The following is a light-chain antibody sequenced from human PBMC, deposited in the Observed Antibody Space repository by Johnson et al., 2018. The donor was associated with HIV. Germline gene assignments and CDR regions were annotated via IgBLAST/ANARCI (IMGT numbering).Light chain of an antibody. CDR1: SSNIGNNY. CDR3: GTWDSSLSVYV. Sequence: HSVLTQPPSVSAAPGQKVNISCYGSSSNIGNNYVSWYQQLPGTAPKVLIYDNNKRPSGIPDRVSGSKSGTSATLGITGLQTGDEADYYCGTWDSSLSVYVVGTGTKVTVL. CDR2: DNN. V-gene: IGLV1-51*01. J-gene: IGLJ1*01.